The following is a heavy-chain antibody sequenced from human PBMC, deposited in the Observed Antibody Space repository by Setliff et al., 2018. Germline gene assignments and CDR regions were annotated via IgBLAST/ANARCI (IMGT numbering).Heavy chain of an antibody. CDR1: GFTFSNCW. J-gene: IGHJ6*02. CDR2: INQDGSGK. D-gene: IGHD1-1*01. Sequence: GGSLRLSCAASGFTFSNCWVSWVRQAPGKGLEWVANINQDGSGKYYVDSVKGRFTISRDNAKNTLSLQMDSLSAEDTAVYFCAAWESTNGGGQGTTVPVSS. CDR3: AAWESTNG. V-gene: IGHV3-7*03.